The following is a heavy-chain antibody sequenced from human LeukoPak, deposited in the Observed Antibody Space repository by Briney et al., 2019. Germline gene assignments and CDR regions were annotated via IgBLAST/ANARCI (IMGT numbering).Heavy chain of an antibody. D-gene: IGHD3-3*01. J-gene: IGHJ4*02. Sequence: PSETLSLTCTVSGGSISSYYWSWVRQPPGKGLEWSGYIYYSGSTNYNPSLKSRVTISVDTSKNQFSLKLSSVTAADTAVYYCARQGLRGYDFWSGYFTYFDYWGQGTLVTVSS. CDR1: GGSISSYY. CDR3: ARQGLRGYDFWSGYFTYFDY. CDR2: IYYSGST. V-gene: IGHV4-59*01.